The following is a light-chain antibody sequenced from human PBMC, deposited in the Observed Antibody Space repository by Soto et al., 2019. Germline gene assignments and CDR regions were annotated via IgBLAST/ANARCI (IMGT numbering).Light chain of an antibody. V-gene: IGKV3-15*01. J-gene: IGKJ2*01. CDR3: QQYNSWPYT. CDR2: GAS. Sequence: DIVMTQSPSTLSVSPGERATLSCRASQGISNTLAWYQQKPGQAPRLLIYGASSRATGIPARFSGGGSGTDFTLTISSLQSEDFAVYYCQQYNSWPYTFGQGTKLDIK. CDR1: QGISNT.